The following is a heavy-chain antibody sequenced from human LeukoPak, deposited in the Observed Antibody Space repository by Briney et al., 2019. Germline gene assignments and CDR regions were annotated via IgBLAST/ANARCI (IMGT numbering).Heavy chain of an antibody. J-gene: IGHJ2*01. V-gene: IGHV3-21*01. CDR1: GFTFSSYS. Sequence: PGGSLRLSCAASGFTFSSYSMNWVRQAPGKGLEWVSSISSSSSYIYYADSVKGRFTISRDNAKNSLYLQMNSLRAEDTAVYYCARVTCCGGDCYPDYWYFDLWGRGTLVTVSS. CDR3: ARVTCCGGDCYPDYWYFDL. D-gene: IGHD2-21*02. CDR2: ISSSSSYI.